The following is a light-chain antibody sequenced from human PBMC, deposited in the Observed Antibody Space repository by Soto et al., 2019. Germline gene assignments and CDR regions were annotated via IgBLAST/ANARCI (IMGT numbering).Light chain of an antibody. V-gene: IGLV2-14*01. CDR2: DVS. CDR1: SSDVGGYNY. J-gene: IGLJ2*01. Sequence: QSALTQPASVSGSPGQSITISCTGTSSDVGGYNYVSWYQQHPGKAPKLMIYDVSNRPSGVSNRFSGSKSGNTASLTISGLQAEDEADYYFSSYTSSSTGVFGGWPKLTV. CDR3: SSYTSSSTGV.